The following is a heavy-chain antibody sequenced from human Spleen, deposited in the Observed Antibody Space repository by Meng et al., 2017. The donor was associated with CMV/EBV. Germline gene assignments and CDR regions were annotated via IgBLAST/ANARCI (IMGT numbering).Heavy chain of an antibody. CDR2: INHSGST. CDR3: AGSIVGALY. J-gene: IGHJ4*02. D-gene: IGHD1-26*01. CDR1: GGSFSGYY. V-gene: IGHV4-34*01. Sequence: LSLTCAVYGGSFSGYYGSWIRQPPGKGLEWIGEINHSGSTNYNPSLKSRVTISVDTSKNQFSLKLSSVTAADTAVYYCAGSIVGALYWGQGTLVTVSS.